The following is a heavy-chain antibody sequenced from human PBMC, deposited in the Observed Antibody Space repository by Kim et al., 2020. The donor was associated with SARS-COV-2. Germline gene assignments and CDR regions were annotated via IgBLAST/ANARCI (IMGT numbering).Heavy chain of an antibody. CDR1: DASVKEYY. CDR2: MYYLGST. V-gene: IGHV4-59*08. Sequence: SETLSLTCTVSDASVKEYYWSWIRQAPGKGLEWIAYMYYLGSTNYNPSLKSRVTISLDTSKNQVFLRLNSGTVADTATYYCTRQAGRKFDPWGQGTLVTVSS. D-gene: IGHD3-10*01. J-gene: IGHJ5*02. CDR3: TRQAGRKFDP.